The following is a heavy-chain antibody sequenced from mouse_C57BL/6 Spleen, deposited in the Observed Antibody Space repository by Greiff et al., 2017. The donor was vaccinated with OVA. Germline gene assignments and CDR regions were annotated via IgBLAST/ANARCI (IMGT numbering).Heavy chain of an antibody. CDR3: ARGGGVLITTVVATRYFDV. V-gene: IGHV1-54*01. CDR1: GYAFTNYL. J-gene: IGHJ1*03. CDR2: INPGSGGT. Sequence: VKLMESGAELVRPGTSVKVSCKASGYAFTNYLIEWVKQRPGQGLEWIGVINPGSGGTNYNEKFKGKATLTADKSSSTAYLQLSSLTSEDSAVYFCARGGGVLITTVVATRYFDVWGTGTTVTVSS. D-gene: IGHD1-1*01.